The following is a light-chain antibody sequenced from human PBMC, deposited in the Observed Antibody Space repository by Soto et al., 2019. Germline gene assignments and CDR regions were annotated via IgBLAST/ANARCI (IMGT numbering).Light chain of an antibody. V-gene: IGKV1-5*01. Sequence: DIQMTQSPSTLSASVGDRVTITCRASQSIGRFLAWYQHQPGKAPKLLIYDASTLESGVPSRFSGTGSGTEFTFSITRLQPEYLGTYYCQQCYMGWTFGQGTKVDFK. J-gene: IGKJ1*01. CDR1: QSIGRF. CDR2: DAS. CDR3: QQCYMGWT.